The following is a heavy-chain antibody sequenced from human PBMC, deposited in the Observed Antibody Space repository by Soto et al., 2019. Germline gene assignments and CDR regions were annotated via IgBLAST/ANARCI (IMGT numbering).Heavy chain of an antibody. J-gene: IGHJ6*01. Sequence: SEILSLTFSVSGGSISSYYWSWIRQPAGKGLEWIGRIYTIGRKNYNPSLKSRVTMSVETSKNQFSLKLSSVTAADTDVYYCAREVPPDGMDVWGQGTTVTVPS. CDR3: AREVPPDGMDV. D-gene: IGHD3-10*01. CDR2: IYTIGRK. V-gene: IGHV4-4*07. CDR1: GGSISSYY.